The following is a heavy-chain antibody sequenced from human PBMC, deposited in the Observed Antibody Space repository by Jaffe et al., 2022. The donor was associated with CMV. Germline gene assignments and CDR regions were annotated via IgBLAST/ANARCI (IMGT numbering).Heavy chain of an antibody. D-gene: IGHD3-3*01. CDR1: GGSISSGGFY. J-gene: IGHJ6*02. Sequence: QVQLQESGPGLVKPSQTLSLTCTVSGGSISSGGFYWSWVRQHPGKGLEWIGSVQHSGSTYYNPSLNTRVTMSLDTSKNQFSLRLSSVTAADTAVYYCAKARLTIFEVVKHYYYYGMDVWGQGTTVTVSS. V-gene: IGHV4-31*03. CDR2: VQHSGST. CDR3: AKARLTIFEVVKHYYYYGMDV.